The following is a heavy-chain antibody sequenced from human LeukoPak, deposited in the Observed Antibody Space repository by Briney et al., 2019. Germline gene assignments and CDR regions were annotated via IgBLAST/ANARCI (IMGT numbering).Heavy chain of an antibody. J-gene: IGHJ4*02. D-gene: IGHD1-26*01. CDR2: INPYNGDT. CDR3: ARLADTTVANYYLDY. V-gene: IGHV1-2*02. CDR1: GYTFTGYY. Sequence: ASVTVSCKASGYTFTGYYLHWVRQAPGQGLEWMGWINPYNGDTNYSPKFKGRVTLTRDTSTTTSYMDLSRLTSDDTAVYFCARLADTTVANYYLDYWGQGTLVTVSS.